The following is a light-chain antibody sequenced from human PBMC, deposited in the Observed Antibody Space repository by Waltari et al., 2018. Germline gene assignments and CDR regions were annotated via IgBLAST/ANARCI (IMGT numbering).Light chain of an antibody. J-gene: IGLJ2*01. CDR3: SSYTSTDVV. CDR2: DVS. V-gene: IGLV2-14*01. Sequence: QSALTQPASVSGSPGQSITISCTGTRSDVGGYNSVSWYQQHPGKAPKLMIYDVSNRPSGVSNRFSGSKSGNTASLTISGLQAEDEADYYCSSYTSTDVVFGGGTKLTVL. CDR1: RSDVGGYNS.